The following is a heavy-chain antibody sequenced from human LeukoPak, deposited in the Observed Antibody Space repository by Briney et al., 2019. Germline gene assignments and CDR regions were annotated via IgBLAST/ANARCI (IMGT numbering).Heavy chain of an antibody. Sequence: PSETLSLTCTVSVGSISSSSYYWGWIRQPPGKGLEWIGRIYTSGSTNYNPSLKSRVTISVDTSKNQFSLKLSSVTAADTAVYYCARGGDGYGDYGAFDIWGQGTMVTVSS. D-gene: IGHD4-17*01. V-gene: IGHV4-61*02. CDR1: VGSISSSSYY. J-gene: IGHJ3*02. CDR2: IYTSGST. CDR3: ARGGDGYGDYGAFDI.